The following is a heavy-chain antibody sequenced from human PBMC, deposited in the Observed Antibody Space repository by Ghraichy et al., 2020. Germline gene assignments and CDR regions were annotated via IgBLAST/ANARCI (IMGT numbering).Heavy chain of an antibody. J-gene: IGHJ5*02. D-gene: IGHD2-2*01. CDR1: GFTFSSYT. CDR2: ISASGSST. V-gene: IGHV3-23*01. CDR3: ANLGDCSTTDCYRDRWFDP. Sequence: GGSLRLSCAASGFTFSSYTMSWVRQAPGKGLEWVSAISASGSSTYYADSVTGRFTISRDNSKNTLYLQMISLRAEDAAVYYCANLGDCSTTDCYRDRWFDPWGQGTMVTVSS.